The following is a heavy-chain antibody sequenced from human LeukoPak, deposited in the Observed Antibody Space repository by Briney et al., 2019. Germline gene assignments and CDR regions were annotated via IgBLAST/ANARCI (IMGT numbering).Heavy chain of an antibody. CDR1: GFTFSSYS. Sequence: GGSLRLSCAASGFTFSSYSMNWVRQAPGKGLEWVSSISSSSSYMYSADSLKGRFTISRDNAKNSLYLQMNSLRAEDTAVYYCAKMATISASDAFDIWGQGTMVTVSS. CDR3: AKMATISASDAFDI. D-gene: IGHD5-24*01. CDR2: ISSSSSYM. J-gene: IGHJ3*02. V-gene: IGHV3-21*01.